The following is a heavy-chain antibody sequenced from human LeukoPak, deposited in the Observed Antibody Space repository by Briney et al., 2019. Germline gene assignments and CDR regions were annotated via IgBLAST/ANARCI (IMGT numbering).Heavy chain of an antibody. D-gene: IGHD3-22*01. Sequence: SETLSLTCTVSGGSISSSSYYWGWIRQPPGTGLEWIGSIYYSGSTYYNPSLKSRVTISVDTSKNQFSLKLSSVTAADTAVYYCARDLGYYYDSSGYLGAFDIWGQGTMVTVSS. J-gene: IGHJ3*02. CDR3: ARDLGYYYDSSGYLGAFDI. CDR1: GGSISSSSYY. CDR2: IYYSGST. V-gene: IGHV4-39*07.